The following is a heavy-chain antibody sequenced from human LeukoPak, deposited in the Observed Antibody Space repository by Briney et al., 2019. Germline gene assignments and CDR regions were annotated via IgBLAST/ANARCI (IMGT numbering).Heavy chain of an antibody. Sequence: SETLSLTCTVSGGSISSHYWSWIRQPPGKGLEWIGYIYYSGSTNYNPSPKSRVTISVDTSKNQFSLKLSSVTAADTAVYYCASDTKGAFDYWGQGTLVTVSS. V-gene: IGHV4-59*11. D-gene: IGHD2-8*01. CDR2: IYYSGST. J-gene: IGHJ4*02. CDR1: GGSISSHY. CDR3: ASDTKGAFDY.